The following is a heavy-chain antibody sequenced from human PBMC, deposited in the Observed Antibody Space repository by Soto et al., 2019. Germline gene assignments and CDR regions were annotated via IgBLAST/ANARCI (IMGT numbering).Heavy chain of an antibody. D-gene: IGHD5-12*01. J-gene: IGHJ4*02. CDR2: VKDGGHT. CDR3: ARGQEGVVATH. V-gene: IGHV4-34*01. Sequence: QVQLQQWGAGLLKPSETLSLNCAVTGGSLSGYYWSWIRQPPGKGLGWIGEVKDGGHTNYSPSLRGPVTISSDTSNNQFSRRLNSVTAADTGVYYCARGQEGVVATHWDQGSLVTVSS. CDR1: GGSLSGYY.